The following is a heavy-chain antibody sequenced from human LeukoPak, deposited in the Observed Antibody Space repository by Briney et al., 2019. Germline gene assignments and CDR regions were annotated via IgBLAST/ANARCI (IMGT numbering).Heavy chain of an antibody. J-gene: IGHJ3*02. D-gene: IGHD3-10*01. CDR3: ARGLRGPGAFDI. V-gene: IGHV4-59*01. CDR1: GGSISSYY. CDR2: IYYSGST. Sequence: PSETLSLTCTVSGGSISSYYWSWIRQPPGKGLEWIGYIYYSGSTNYNPSLKSRVTISVDTSKNQFSLKLSSVTAADTAVYYCARGLRGPGAFDIWGQGTMVTVSS.